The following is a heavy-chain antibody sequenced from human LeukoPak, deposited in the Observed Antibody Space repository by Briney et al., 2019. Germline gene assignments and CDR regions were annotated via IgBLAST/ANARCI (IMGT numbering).Heavy chain of an antibody. CDR3: ARGDDILTGAVDY. J-gene: IGHJ4*02. CDR2: ISSSSSYI. Sequence: GGSLRLSCAASGFTFSSYSMNWVRQAPGKGLEWVSSISSSSSYIYYAGSVKGRFTISRDNAKNSLYLQMNRLRAEDTAVYYCARGDDILTGAVDYWGPGTLVTVSS. D-gene: IGHD3-9*01. V-gene: IGHV3-21*01. CDR1: GFTFSSYS.